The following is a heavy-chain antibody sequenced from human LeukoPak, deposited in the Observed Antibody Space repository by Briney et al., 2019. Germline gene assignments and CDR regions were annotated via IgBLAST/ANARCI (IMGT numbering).Heavy chain of an antibody. Sequence: GGSLRLSCAASGLTFGNYAMNWVRQAPGKGLEWVSVISGSGTITQYAESLKGRFTVSRDNSKNTLYLQMHNLRPDDTAVYYCAKVIWRAYDDSPFDSWGQGTLVTVSS. J-gene: IGHJ4*02. CDR3: AKVIWRAYDDSPFDS. V-gene: IGHV3-23*01. D-gene: IGHD3-22*01. CDR2: ISGSGTIT. CDR1: GLTFGNYA.